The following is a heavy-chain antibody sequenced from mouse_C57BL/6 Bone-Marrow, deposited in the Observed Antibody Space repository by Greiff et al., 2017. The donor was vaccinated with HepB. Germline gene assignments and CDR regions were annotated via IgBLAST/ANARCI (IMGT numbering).Heavy chain of an antibody. J-gene: IGHJ2*01. Sequence: EVQLQQSGAELVRPGASVKLSCTASGFNITDDYMHWVKQRPEQGLEWIGWIDPENGDTEYASKFQGKATMTADTSSNTAYLQLSGLTSEDTAVYYCTNYDFDYWGQGTTLTVSS. CDR1: GFNITDDY. CDR3: TNYDFDY. CDR2: IDPENGDT. V-gene: IGHV14-4*01. D-gene: IGHD1-1*01.